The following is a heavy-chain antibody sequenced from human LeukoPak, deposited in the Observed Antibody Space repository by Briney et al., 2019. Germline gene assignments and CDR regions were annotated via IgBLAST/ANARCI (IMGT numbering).Heavy chain of an antibody. CDR3: ATLLRFLEWLPHAGYVDV. J-gene: IGHJ6*03. Sequence: GGSLRLSCAASGFTFSSSAMSWVRQAPGKGLEWVSAISGSGGSTYYADSVKGRFTISRDNSKNTLYLQMNSLRAEDTAVYYCATLLRFLEWLPHAGYVDVWGKGTTVTVSS. D-gene: IGHD3-3*01. V-gene: IGHV3-23*01. CDR2: ISGSGGST. CDR1: GFTFSSSA.